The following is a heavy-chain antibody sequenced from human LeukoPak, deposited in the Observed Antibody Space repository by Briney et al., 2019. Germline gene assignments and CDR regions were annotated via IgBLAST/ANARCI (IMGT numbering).Heavy chain of an antibody. Sequence: GESLKISCKGSGYSFTSYWIGWVRQMPGKGLEWMGIIYPGDSDTRYSPSFQGQVTISADKSISTAYLQWSSLKASDTVMYYCARSDHYYGSGSYLEDNWFDPWGQGTLVTVSS. CDR2: IYPGDSDT. J-gene: IGHJ5*02. D-gene: IGHD3-10*01. V-gene: IGHV5-51*01. CDR3: ARSDHYYGSGSYLEDNWFDP. CDR1: GYSFTSYW.